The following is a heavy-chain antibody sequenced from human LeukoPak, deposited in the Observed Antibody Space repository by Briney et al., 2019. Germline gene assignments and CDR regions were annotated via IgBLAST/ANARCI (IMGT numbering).Heavy chain of an antibody. CDR1: GFTFSSYS. CDR2: ISGTSSPR. CDR3: ARDVYGDYAIDY. J-gene: IGHJ4*02. D-gene: IGHD4-17*01. V-gene: IGHV3-48*04. Sequence: GGSLRLSCAASGFTFSSYSMNWVRQAPGKGLEWVSYISGTSSPRYYADSVKGRSTITRDNAKNSLYLQMNSLRAEDTAVYYCARDVYGDYAIDYWGQGTLVTVSS.